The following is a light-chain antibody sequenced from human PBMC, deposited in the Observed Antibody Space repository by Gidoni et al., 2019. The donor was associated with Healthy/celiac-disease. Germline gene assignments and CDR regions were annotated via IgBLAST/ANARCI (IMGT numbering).Light chain of an antibody. Sequence: EIVLTQSPGTLSLYPGERATLSCRASQSVSSSYLAWYQQKPGQAPRLLIYGAASRATGIPDSFSGSGSGTDFTLTISRLEPEDFAVYYCQQYGSSPYTFGQGTKLEIK. CDR3: QQYGSSPYT. V-gene: IGKV3-20*01. J-gene: IGKJ2*01. CDR1: QSVSSSY. CDR2: GAA.